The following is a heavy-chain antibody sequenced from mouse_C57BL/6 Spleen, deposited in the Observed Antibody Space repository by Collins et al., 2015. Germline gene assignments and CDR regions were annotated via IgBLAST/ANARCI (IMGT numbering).Heavy chain of an antibody. CDR3: AKGGGYGFAY. CDR1: GYTFTSYW. Sequence: QVQLQQPGAELVMPGASVKLSCKASGYTFTSYWMHWVKRRPGQGLEWIGEIDPSDSYTNYNQKFKAKSTLTVDKSSSTAYMQLSSLTSEDSAVYYCAKGGGYGFAYWGQGTLVTVSA. V-gene: IGHV1-69*01. CDR2: IDPSDSYT. D-gene: IGHD2-14*01. J-gene: IGHJ3*01.